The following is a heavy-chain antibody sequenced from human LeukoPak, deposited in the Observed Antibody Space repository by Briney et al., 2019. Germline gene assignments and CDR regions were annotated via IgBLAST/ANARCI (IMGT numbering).Heavy chain of an antibody. CDR3: VKDKYYDNSAYRSGAFDI. V-gene: IGHV3-64D*09. J-gene: IGHJ3*02. D-gene: IGHD3-22*01. Sequence: GGSLRLSCSASGFTFRTYAMHWVRQAPGKGLKCVSTISSNGGRTYYADSVKGRFTISRDNSKNTLYLQMSSLRADDTSVYYCVKDKYYDNSAYRSGAFDIWGQGTMVTVSS. CDR2: ISSNGGRT. CDR1: GFTFRTYA.